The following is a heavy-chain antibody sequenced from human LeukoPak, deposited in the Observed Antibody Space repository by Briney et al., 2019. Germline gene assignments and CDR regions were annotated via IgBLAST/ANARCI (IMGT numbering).Heavy chain of an antibody. CDR2: INHSGST. V-gene: IGHV4-34*01. CDR3: ARFLGIGSQRYYFDS. J-gene: IGHJ4*02. CDR1: GGSFSGYY. D-gene: IGHD6-19*01. Sequence: PSETLSLTCALYGGSFSGYYWSWIRQPPGKWLEWIGEINHSGSTNYNPSLKSRVTISVNTSKNQFSLKLSSVTAADTAVYYCARFLGIGSQRYYFDSWGQGTLVTVSS.